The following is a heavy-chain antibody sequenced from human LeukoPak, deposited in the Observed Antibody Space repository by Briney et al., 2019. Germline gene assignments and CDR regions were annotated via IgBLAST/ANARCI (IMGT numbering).Heavy chain of an antibody. CDR2: IYPTASDA. V-gene: IGHV5-51*01. Sequence: GESLQISCQLSGYPFTTYWIGWVRQLPGKGLEWMGIIYPTASDARYSPSFQGQVTISVDKSISTVYLQWNSLKASDSAMYYCGASPSPTGTERYYWGQGTLVTVSS. D-gene: IGHD3-9*01. CDR3: GASPSPTGTERYY. CDR1: GYPFTTYW. J-gene: IGHJ4*02.